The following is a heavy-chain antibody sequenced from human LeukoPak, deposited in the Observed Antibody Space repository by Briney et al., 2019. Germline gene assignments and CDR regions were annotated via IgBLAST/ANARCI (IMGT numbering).Heavy chain of an antibody. J-gene: IGHJ4*02. CDR1: GGSFSGYY. CDR3: ARAYGDYPFDY. CDR2: INHSGST. D-gene: IGHD4-17*01. V-gene: IGHV4-34*01. Sequence: SETLSLTCAVYGGSFSGYYWSWLRQPPGKGLEWIGEINHSGSTNYNPSLTSRVTISVDTSKNQFSLKLSSVTAADTAVYYCARAYGDYPFDYWGQGTLVTVSS.